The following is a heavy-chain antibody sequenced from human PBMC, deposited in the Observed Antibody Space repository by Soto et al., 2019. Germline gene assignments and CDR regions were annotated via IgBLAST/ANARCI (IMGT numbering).Heavy chain of an antibody. CDR2: ISSTTNYI. V-gene: IGHV3-21*01. CDR1: GFTFSRYS. Sequence: LRLSCAASGFTFSRYSMNWVRQAPGKGLEWVSSISSTTNYIYYADSMKGRFTVSRDNAKNSVYLDMNSLSAEDTAVYYCARESEDLTSNFDYWGQGTLVTVSS. CDR3: ARESEDLTSNFDY. J-gene: IGHJ4*02.